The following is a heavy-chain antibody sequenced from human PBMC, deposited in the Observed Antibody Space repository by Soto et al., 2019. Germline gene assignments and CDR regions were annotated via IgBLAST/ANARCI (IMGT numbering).Heavy chain of an antibody. J-gene: IGHJ4*02. CDR1: GFTFSSYS. CDR2: ISSSSSTI. D-gene: IGHD7-27*01. Sequence: GGSLRLSCAASGFTFSSYSMNWVRQAPGKGLEWVSYISSSSSTIYYADSVKGRFTISRDNAKNSLYLQMNSLRAEDTAVYYCARDGIDLGIGLFDYWGQGTLVTVSS. CDR3: ARDGIDLGIGLFDY. V-gene: IGHV3-48*04.